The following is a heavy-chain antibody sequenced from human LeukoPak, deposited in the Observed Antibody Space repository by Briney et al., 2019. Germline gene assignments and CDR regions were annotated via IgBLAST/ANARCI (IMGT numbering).Heavy chain of an antibody. J-gene: IGHJ6*02. Sequence: GGSLRLSCAASGFTFSSYAMSWVRQAPGKGLEWVSAISGSGGSTYYADSVKGRFTISRDNSKNMLYLQMNSLRAEDTAVYYCAKDHPAYSSPQWLRDRINYYYGMDVWGQGATVTVSS. CDR1: GFTFSSYA. D-gene: IGHD5-12*01. CDR3: AKDHPAYSSPQWLRDRINYYYGMDV. CDR2: ISGSGGST. V-gene: IGHV3-23*01.